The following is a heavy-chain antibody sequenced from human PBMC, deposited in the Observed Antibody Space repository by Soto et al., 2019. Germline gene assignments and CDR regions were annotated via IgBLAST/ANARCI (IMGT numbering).Heavy chain of an antibody. Sequence: QLQLQESGPGLVKPSETLSLTCTVSGGSISSSSYYWGWIRQPPGKGLEWIGSIYYSGSTYYNPSLKSRVTISVDTSKNQFSLKLSSVTAADTAVYYCARLTASYQQWLVKGYFDYWGQGTLVTVSS. CDR1: GGSISSSSYY. D-gene: IGHD6-19*01. J-gene: IGHJ4*02. CDR3: ARLTASYQQWLVKGYFDY. CDR2: IYYSGST. V-gene: IGHV4-39*01.